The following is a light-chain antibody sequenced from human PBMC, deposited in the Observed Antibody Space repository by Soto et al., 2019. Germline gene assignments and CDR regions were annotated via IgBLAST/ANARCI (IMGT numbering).Light chain of an antibody. CDR2: RNR. Sequence: QSVLTQPPSASGTPGQTVTISCSGSTSNLGSNFIYWYQQLPGAAPKLLISRNRQRPSGVPDRFSGSKSGTSGSLVISGLRSGDEADYHCASWDDSLSGVVFGGGTKVTVL. CDR1: TSNLGSNF. J-gene: IGLJ3*02. CDR3: ASWDDSLSGVV. V-gene: IGLV1-47*01.